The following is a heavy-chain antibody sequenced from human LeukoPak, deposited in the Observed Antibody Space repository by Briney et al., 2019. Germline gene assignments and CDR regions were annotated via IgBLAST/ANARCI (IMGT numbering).Heavy chain of an antibody. Sequence: ASVKVSCKASGYTFTGYYMHWVRQAPGQGLEWMGWINPNSGGTNYAQKFQGRVTMTRDTSISTAYMELSRLRSDDTAVYYCASPTPYDFWSGYYTYWGQGTLVTVSS. V-gene: IGHV1-2*02. J-gene: IGHJ4*02. CDR2: INPNSGGT. CDR3: ASPTPYDFWSGYYTY. D-gene: IGHD3-3*01. CDR1: GYTFTGYY.